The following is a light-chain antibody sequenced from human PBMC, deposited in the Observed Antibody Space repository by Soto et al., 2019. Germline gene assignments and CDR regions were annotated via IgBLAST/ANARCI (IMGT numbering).Light chain of an antibody. CDR1: QSISSW. CDR3: QQVDSYPRT. V-gene: IGKV1-5*01. Sequence: DIQMTQSPSTLSASVGDRVTITCRAGQSISSWLAWYQQKSGKAPTVLIYASSTLQTGVPSRFSGSGSGTDFSLTISSLHPEDVATYYCQQVDSYPRTFGQGTKVDIK. CDR2: ASS. J-gene: IGKJ1*01.